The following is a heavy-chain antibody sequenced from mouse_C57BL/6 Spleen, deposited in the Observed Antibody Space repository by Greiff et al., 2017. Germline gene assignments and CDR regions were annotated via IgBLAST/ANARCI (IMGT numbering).Heavy chain of an antibody. Sequence: VQLQQSGPELVKPGASVKIPCKASGYTFTDYNMDWVKQSHGKSLEWIGDINPNNGGTIYNQTFKGKATLTVDKSTSTAYMQLRSLTSEYTAVYYCGREYRSGYWFAYWGQGTLVTVSA. D-gene: IGHD2-14*01. J-gene: IGHJ3*01. CDR3: GREYRSGYWFAY. CDR1: GYTFTDYN. V-gene: IGHV1-18*01. CDR2: INPNNGGT.